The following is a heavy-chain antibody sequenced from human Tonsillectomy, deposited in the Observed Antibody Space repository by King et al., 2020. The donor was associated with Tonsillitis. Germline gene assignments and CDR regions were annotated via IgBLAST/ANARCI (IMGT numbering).Heavy chain of an antibody. Sequence: VQLQQWGAGLLKPSETLSLTCAVYGGSFSGYYWTWIRQPPGKGLEWIGEINHSGSSDYNPSLKSRVTISVDTSKNQFSLKLGSVTAADTAIYYCARDPHGPFDYWGQGTLVTVSS. CDR1: GGSFSGYY. J-gene: IGHJ4*02. CDR3: ARDPHGPFDY. V-gene: IGHV4-34*01. CDR2: INHSGSS.